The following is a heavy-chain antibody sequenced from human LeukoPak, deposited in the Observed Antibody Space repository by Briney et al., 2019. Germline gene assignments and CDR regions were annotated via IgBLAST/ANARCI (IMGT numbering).Heavy chain of an antibody. CDR3: ARDQAFET. J-gene: IGHJ3*02. V-gene: IGHV3-30*09. Sequence: GGSLRLSCAASGFTFSGYAWHWVRQAPGKGLEWVAVISYGGSNKYYAYSVRGRFAIARDKSKNTRSLQMNTLRAEDTAVYYCARDQAFETWGHGKTVTASS. CDR1: GFTFSGYA. CDR2: ISYGGSNK.